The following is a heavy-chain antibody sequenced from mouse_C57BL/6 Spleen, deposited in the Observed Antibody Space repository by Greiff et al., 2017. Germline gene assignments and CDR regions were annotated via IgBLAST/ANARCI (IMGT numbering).Heavy chain of an antibody. J-gene: IGHJ2*01. V-gene: IGHV1-7*01. CDR2: INPSSGYT. CDR1: GYTFTSYW. CDR3: ARDNSDYFDY. Sequence: QVQLQQSGAELAKPGASVKLSCKASGYTFTSYWMHWVKQRPGQGLEWIGYINPSSGYTKYNQKFKDKDTLTADKSSSTAYMQLSSLTYEDSAVYYCARDNSDYFDYWGQGTTLTVTS.